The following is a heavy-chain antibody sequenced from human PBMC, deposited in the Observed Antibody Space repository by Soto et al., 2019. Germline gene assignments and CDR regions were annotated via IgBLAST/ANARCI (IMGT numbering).Heavy chain of an antibody. V-gene: IGHV3-23*01. CDR2: ISGSGGST. D-gene: IGHD6-13*01. Sequence: EVQLLESGGGLVQPGGSLRLSCAASGFTFSNYAVTWVRQAPGKGLEWVSTISGSGGSTYYADSVKGRFTISRDNSKNTLYRQMNSLRAADTAVYYCAKDQGSSWYEIDYWGQGTLVTVSS. CDR1: GFTFSNYA. J-gene: IGHJ4*02. CDR3: AKDQGSSWYEIDY.